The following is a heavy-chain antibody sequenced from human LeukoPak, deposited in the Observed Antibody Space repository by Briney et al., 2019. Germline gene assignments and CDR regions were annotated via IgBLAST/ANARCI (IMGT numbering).Heavy chain of an antibody. Sequence: SETLSLTCDVNGESFSDYHWSWIRQPPGKGLKWIGEINHSGSTLYNPSLESRVIISVDTSKNQFSLKLTSVTAADTAVYYCARGRSITYYDFWSGSFYFDYWGQGTLVTVSS. CDR2: INHSGST. J-gene: IGHJ4*02. CDR1: GESFSDYH. CDR3: ARGRSITYYDFWSGSFYFDY. V-gene: IGHV4-34*01. D-gene: IGHD3-3*01.